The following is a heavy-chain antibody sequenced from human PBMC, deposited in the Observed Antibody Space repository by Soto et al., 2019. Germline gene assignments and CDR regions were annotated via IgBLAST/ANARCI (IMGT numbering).Heavy chain of an antibody. D-gene: IGHD3-10*01. V-gene: IGHV3-53*01. CDR2: IYSGGYT. CDR3: ATHPGGGGY. Sequence: EVQLVESGGGLIQPGGSLRLSCAVSGFTVSNNYMSWVRQAPGKGLEGVSVIYSGGYTAYGDSVKGRFTISRDNSKNTPHPQKNSRGPEDPAVFYCATHPGGGGYWGQGTLVTVSS. J-gene: IGHJ4*02. CDR1: GFTVSNNY.